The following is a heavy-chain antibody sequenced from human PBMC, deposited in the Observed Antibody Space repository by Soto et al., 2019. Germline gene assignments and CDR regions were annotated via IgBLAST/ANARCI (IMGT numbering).Heavy chain of an antibody. CDR2: IYYSGST. CDR1: GGSISSGDYY. Sequence: PSETLSLTCTVSGGSISSGDYYWSWIRQPPGKGLEWIGYIYYSGSTYYNPSLKSRVTISVDTPKNQFSLKLSSVTAADTAVYYCASHYRRRGWEWETEPLFDYWGQGTLVTVSS. CDR3: ASHYRRRGWEWETEPLFDY. J-gene: IGHJ4*02. D-gene: IGHD1-26*01. V-gene: IGHV4-30-4*02.